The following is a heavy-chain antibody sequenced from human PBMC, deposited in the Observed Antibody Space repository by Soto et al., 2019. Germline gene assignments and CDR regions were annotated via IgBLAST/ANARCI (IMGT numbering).Heavy chain of an antibody. D-gene: IGHD4-17*01. CDR3: ARRAYGDYHFDN. J-gene: IGHJ4*02. V-gene: IGHV3-48*02. Sequence: EVQLVESGGGLVQPGGSLRLSCAASGFLFEKYTMNWVRQAPGKGLEWVSYIGATGSIKYYSDSVKGRFSISRDNANHSLHLQMTRLRDDDTAVYYCARRAYGDYHFDNWGQGTLVTVSS. CDR1: GFLFEKYT. CDR2: IGATGSIK.